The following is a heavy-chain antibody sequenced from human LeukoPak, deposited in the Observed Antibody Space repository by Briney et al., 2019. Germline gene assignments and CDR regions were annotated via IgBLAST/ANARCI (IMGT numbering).Heavy chain of an antibody. CDR1: GFTFSTYA. J-gene: IGHJ4*02. D-gene: IGHD2-15*01. CDR3: ARGLVVVAATFDY. V-gene: IGHV4-34*01. CDR2: INHSGST. Sequence: PGGSLRLSCAASGFTFSTYAMSWVRQAPGKGLEWIGEINHSGSTNYNPSLKSRVTISVDTSKNQFSLKLSSVTAADTAVYYCARGLVVVAATFDYWGQGTLVTVSS.